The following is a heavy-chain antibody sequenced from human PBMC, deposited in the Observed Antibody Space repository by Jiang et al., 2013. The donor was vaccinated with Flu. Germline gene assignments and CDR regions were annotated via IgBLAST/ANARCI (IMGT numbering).Heavy chain of an antibody. D-gene: IGHD1-1*01. V-gene: IGHV3-30*18. J-gene: IGHJ2*01. Sequence: VQLLESGGGVVQPGRSLRLSCAASGFTFSSYGLHWVRQAPGKGLDWVTFISYDGSNKYYADSVKGRFTISRDNSKNTLYLQMNSLRAEDTAVYYCAKNRPTGPSDWYFDLWGRG. CDR1: GFTFSSYG. CDR2: ISYDGSNK. CDR3: AKNRPTGPSDWYFDL.